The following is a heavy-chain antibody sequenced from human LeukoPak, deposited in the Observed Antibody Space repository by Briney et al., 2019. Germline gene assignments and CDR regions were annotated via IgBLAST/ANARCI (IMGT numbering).Heavy chain of an antibody. CDR2: MNGDGRDT. J-gene: IGHJ6*03. CDR3: VKAGQGYMDV. D-gene: IGHD1-14*01. Sequence: GGSLRLSCAASGFTFSASWMHWVRQAPGKGLVWVSIMNGDGRDTRYADSVKGRFTISRDNAKNTLHLQMNSLRADDTAMYYCVKAGQGYMDVWGKGTTVIVSS. CDR1: GFTFSASW. V-gene: IGHV3-74*01.